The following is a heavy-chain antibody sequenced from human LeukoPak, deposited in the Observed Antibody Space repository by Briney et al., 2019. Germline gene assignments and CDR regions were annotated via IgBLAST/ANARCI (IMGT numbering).Heavy chain of an antibody. Sequence: GCLRRSCAASAFTFSSYGMHWVRQAPAKGREWVAVISYDGSNKYYADSVKGRFTISRDNTKNKLYLQMNSLRAEDTAVYYCAKEEAQIVVATKYFQHWGQGTLVTVSS. CDR2: ISYDGSNK. V-gene: IGHV3-30*18. J-gene: IGHJ1*01. CDR3: AKEEAQIVVATKYFQH. CDR1: AFTFSSYG. D-gene: IGHD3-22*01.